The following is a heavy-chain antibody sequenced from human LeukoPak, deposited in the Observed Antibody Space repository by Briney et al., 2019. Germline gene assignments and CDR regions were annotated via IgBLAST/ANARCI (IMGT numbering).Heavy chain of an antibody. CDR1: GFTFTNFA. Sequence: GGSLRLSCAASGFTFTNFAMTWVRQAPGKGLEWVSSISGSGDSTYYADSVRGRFSISRDDSRHVVFLQMDSLRVEDTGLYYCAKDMEPDGVWDVDQWGQGTLVTVS. J-gene: IGHJ4*02. V-gene: IGHV3-23*01. D-gene: IGHD4-17*01. CDR2: ISGSGDST. CDR3: AKDMEPDGVWDVDQ.